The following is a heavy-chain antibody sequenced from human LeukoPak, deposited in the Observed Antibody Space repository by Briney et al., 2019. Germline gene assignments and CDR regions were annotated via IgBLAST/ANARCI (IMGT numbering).Heavy chain of an antibody. D-gene: IGHD3/OR15-3a*01. J-gene: IGHJ4*02. CDR3: AKALDYWYFYY. CDR2: ISGRP. Sequence: GGSLRLSCAASGFTFSNYAMSWVRQAPGKGLEWVSAISGRPSYADSVKGRFTISRDNSKNTLYLQVNSLRAEDTAVYYCAKALDYWYFYYWGQGTLVTVSS. CDR1: GFTFSNYA. V-gene: IGHV3-23*01.